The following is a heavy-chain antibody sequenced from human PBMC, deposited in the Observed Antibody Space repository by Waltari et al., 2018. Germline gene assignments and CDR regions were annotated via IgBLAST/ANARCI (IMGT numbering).Heavy chain of an antibody. CDR1: GGTFSSYA. V-gene: IGHV1-69*14. J-gene: IGHJ5*02. D-gene: IGHD6-19*01. Sequence: QVQLVQSGAEVKKPGSSVKVSCKASGGTFSSYAISWVRQAPGQGLEWMGGIIPIFGTANYAQKFPGRVTITADKSTGTAYMELSSLRSEDTAVYYCARSAVAAEDWFDPWGQGTLVTVSS. CDR3: ARSAVAAEDWFDP. CDR2: IIPIFGTA.